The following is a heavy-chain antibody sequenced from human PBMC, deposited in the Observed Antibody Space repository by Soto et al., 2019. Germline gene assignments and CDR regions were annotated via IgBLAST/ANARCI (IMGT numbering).Heavy chain of an antibody. J-gene: IGHJ6*02. CDR3: ARHASSSWYDYYYYGMDV. CDR2: IYPGDSDT. V-gene: IGHV5-51*01. D-gene: IGHD6-13*01. CDR1: GYSFTSYW. Sequence: EVQLVQSGAEVKKPGESLKISCKGSGYSFTSYWIGWVRQMPGKGLEWMGIIYPGDSDTRYSPSFQGQVTISADKSISTAYLQWSSLKASDTAMYYCARHASSSWYDYYYYGMDVWGQGTTVTVSS.